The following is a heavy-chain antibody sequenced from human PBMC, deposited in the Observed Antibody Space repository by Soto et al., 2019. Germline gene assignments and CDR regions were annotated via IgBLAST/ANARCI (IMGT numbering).Heavy chain of an antibody. CDR1: GGSISSGDYY. Sequence: SETLSLTCTVSGGSISSGDYYWSWIRHPPGKGLEWIGYIYHSGSTYYNPSLKSRVTISVDTSKNQFSLKLSSVTAADTAVYYCARERPDGAMLDLWGQGTLVIVYS. J-gene: IGHJ5*02. D-gene: IGHD6-6*01. CDR3: ARERPDGAMLDL. CDR2: IYHSGST. V-gene: IGHV4-30-4*01.